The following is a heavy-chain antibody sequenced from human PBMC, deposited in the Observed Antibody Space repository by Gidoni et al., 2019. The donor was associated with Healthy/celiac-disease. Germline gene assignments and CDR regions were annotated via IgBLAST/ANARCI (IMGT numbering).Heavy chain of an antibody. CDR3: AKGPLIAVVSYYYGMDV. J-gene: IGHJ6*02. CDR2: ISGSGGST. Sequence: EVQLLESGGGLVQPGGSLRLSCAASGFTFSSYAMSWVRQAPGKGLEWVSAISGSGGSTYYADSVKGRFTISRDNSKNTLYLQMNSLRAEDTAVYYCAKGPLIAVVSYYYGMDVWGQGTTVTVSS. D-gene: IGHD3-22*01. V-gene: IGHV3-23*01. CDR1: GFTFSSYA.